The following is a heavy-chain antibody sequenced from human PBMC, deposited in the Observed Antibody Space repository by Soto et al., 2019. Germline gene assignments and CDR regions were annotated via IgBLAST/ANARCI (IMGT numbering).Heavy chain of an antibody. CDR3: ARSAGNAGRFSEY. CDR1: GYTFTSYW. J-gene: IGHJ4*02. Sequence: PGESLKISCKGSGYTFTSYWISWVRQMPGEGLEWMGAIYPGDSDTRYSPSFQGQVTISADKSISTAYMQWSSLQASDSAIYYCARSAGNAGRFSEYWGQGXVVTVSS. D-gene: IGHD2-15*01. V-gene: IGHV5-51*01. CDR2: IYPGDSDT.